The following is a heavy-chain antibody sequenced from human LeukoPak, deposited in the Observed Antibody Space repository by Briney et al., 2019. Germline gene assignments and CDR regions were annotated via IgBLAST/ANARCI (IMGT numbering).Heavy chain of an antibody. V-gene: IGHV3-20*04. CDR1: GFMLDDYD. CDR3: ARAFKYSMSGYYFDY. D-gene: IGHD2-21*01. CDR2: INWNAGST. Sequence: PGGSLRLSSAAYGFMLDDYDKSWVRQAPGKGQKCVSGINWNAGSTAYADSVKGRFTISRDNAKNSLYLQMNSLRAEDTALYYCARAFKYSMSGYYFDYRGQGTLVTVSS. J-gene: IGHJ4*02.